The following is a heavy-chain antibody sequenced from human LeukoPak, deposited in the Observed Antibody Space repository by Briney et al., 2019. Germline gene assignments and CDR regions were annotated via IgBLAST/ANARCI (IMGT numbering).Heavy chain of an antibody. Sequence: PSETLSLTCAVSGGSISTNNWWSWVSQPPGKGLEWIGEIYHTGSTNYSPSLRSRVTMSIDKSNNQFSLNLNSVTAADTAVYYCAKSGDYLWDYWGQGTLVTVSS. V-gene: IGHV4-4*02. CDR2: IYHTGST. CDR1: GGSISTNNW. J-gene: IGHJ4*02. CDR3: AKSGDYLWDY. D-gene: IGHD3-16*01.